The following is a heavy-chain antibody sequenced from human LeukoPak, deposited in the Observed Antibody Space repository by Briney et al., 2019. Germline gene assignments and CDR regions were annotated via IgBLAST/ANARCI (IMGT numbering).Heavy chain of an antibody. Sequence: KPSETLSLTCTVSGYSISSGYYWGWIRQPPGKGLEWIGSIYHSGSTYYNPSLKSRVTTSVDTSKNQFSLKLSSVTAADTAVYYCARPAAYGDYYFDYWGQGTLVTVSS. D-gene: IGHD4-17*01. CDR2: IYHSGST. V-gene: IGHV4-38-2*02. J-gene: IGHJ4*02. CDR3: ARPAAYGDYYFDY. CDR1: GYSISSGYY.